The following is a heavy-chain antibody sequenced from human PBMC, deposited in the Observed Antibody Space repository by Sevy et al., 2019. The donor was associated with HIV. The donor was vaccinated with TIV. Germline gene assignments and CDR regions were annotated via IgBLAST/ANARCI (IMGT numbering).Heavy chain of an antibody. CDR2: IYSGGST. V-gene: IGHV3-53*01. CDR1: GFTVSSNY. Sequence: GGSLRLSCAASGFTVSSNYMSWVRQAPGKGLEWVSVIYSGGSTYYADSVKGRFTISRDNSKNTLYLQMNSLRAEDTAVYYCARDSPDCGGDCYFDYWGQRTLVTVSS. J-gene: IGHJ4*02. CDR3: ARDSPDCGGDCYFDY. D-gene: IGHD2-21*02.